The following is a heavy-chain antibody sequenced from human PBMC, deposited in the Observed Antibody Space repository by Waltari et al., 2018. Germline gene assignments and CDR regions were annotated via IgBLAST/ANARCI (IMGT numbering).Heavy chain of an antibody. CDR1: GFRLSSYG. J-gene: IGHJ4*02. Sequence: EVQLAESGGNLVQPGGSLRLSCAVSGFRLSSYGMNWVRQAPGKGLEWISYISSRGATEYYADSVRGRFIISRDNAKNTLYLQMNNLRAEDTAVYYCTRVRIVMGEGIYWGQGTQVTVSS. CDR3: TRVRIVMGEGIY. V-gene: IGHV3-48*03. CDR2: ISSRGATE. D-gene: IGHD2-15*01.